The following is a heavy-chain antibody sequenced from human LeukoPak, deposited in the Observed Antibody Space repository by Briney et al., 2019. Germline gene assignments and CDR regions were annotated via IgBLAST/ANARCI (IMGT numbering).Heavy chain of an antibody. D-gene: IGHD3-22*01. CDR1: GGSFIGYY. J-gene: IGHJ4*02. CDR3: ARGYSSVGNY. CDR2: INHSGST. Sequence: SETLSLTCAVYGGSFIGYYWSWIRQPPGKGLEWIGEINHSGSTNYNPSLKSRVTISVDTSKNQFSLKLSSVTAADAAVYYCARGYSSVGNYWGQGTLVTVSS. V-gene: IGHV4-34*01.